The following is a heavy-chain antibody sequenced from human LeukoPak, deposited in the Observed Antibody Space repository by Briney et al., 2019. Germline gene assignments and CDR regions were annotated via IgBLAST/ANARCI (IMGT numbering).Heavy chain of an antibody. Sequence: PGGSLRHSCAASGFTFSSYKMHWVRQAPGKGLEWVSYISDSGGSIYYADSVKGRFTISRDNAKNSLYLQMNSLRADGTAVYYCARECGSGCFDYWGQGILVTVSS. D-gene: IGHD6-19*01. CDR3: ARECGSGCFDY. CDR2: ISDSGGSI. V-gene: IGHV3-48*03. J-gene: IGHJ4*02. CDR1: GFTFSSYK.